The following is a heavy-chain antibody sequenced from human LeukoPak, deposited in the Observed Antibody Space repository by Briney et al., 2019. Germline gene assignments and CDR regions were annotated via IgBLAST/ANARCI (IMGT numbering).Heavy chain of an antibody. Sequence: GGSLRLSCEASGFNFGTFAMHWVRQAPGEGLEWLAIIRYDGSNKHYSDSVKGRFTISRGNSKSSLYLQMNSLRTEDTAVYYCRGTYYYGSGIDGDYFDYWGQGTLVTVSS. CDR2: IRYDGSNK. V-gene: IGHV3-30*02. J-gene: IGHJ4*02. CDR3: RGTYYYGSGIDGDYFDY. CDR1: GFNFGTFA. D-gene: IGHD3-10*01.